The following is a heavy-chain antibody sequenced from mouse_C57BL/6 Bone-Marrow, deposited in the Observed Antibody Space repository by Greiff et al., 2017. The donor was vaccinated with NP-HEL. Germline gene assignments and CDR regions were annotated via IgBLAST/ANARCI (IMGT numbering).Heavy chain of an antibody. V-gene: IGHV1-4*01. CDR1: GYTFTSYT. D-gene: IGHD3-2*02. CDR2: INPSSGYT. J-gene: IGHJ3*01. Sequence: VKLQESGAELARPGASVKMSCKASGYTFTSYTMHWVKQRPGQGLEWIGYINPSSGYTKYNQKFKDKATLTADKSSSTAYMQLSSLTSEDSAVYYCARPLRLLTWFAYWGQGTLVTVSA. CDR3: ARPLRLLTWFAY.